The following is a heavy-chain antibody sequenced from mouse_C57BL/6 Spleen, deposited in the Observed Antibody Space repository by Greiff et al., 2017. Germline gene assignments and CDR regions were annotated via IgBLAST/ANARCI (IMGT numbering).Heavy chain of an antibody. CDR3: ARKLGDYDDYLDY. Sequence: EVQLVESGGDLVKPGGSLKLSCAASGFTFSSYGMSWVRQTPDKRLEWVATISSGGSSTYYPDSVKGRFTISRDNAKNTVYLQMSSLKSEDTAMYYCARKLGDYDDYLDYWGQGTTLTVSS. D-gene: IGHD2-4*01. V-gene: IGHV5-6*01. J-gene: IGHJ2*01. CDR2: ISSGGSST. CDR1: GFTFSSYG.